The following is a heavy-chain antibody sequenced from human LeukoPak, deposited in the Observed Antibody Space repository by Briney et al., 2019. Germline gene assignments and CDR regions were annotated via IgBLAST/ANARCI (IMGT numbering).Heavy chain of an antibody. J-gene: IGHJ3*02. CDR2: IIHILGIA. Sequence: ASVKVSCKASGGTFSSYAMSWVRQAPGQGLEWMGRIIHILGIANYAQEVQGRVTITADKSTSTTYMKLSSLRAEDTAVYYCASQNRPHHDAFDIWGQGTMVTVSS. D-gene: IGHD2/OR15-2a*01. CDR3: ASQNRPHHDAFDI. CDR1: GGTFSSYA. V-gene: IGHV1-69*04.